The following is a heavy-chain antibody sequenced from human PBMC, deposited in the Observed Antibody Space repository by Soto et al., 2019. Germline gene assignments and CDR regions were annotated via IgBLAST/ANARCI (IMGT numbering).Heavy chain of an antibody. D-gene: IGHD1-1*01. CDR3: ARRHAGSPRLFDY. J-gene: IGHJ4*02. V-gene: IGHV4-61*01. Sequence: PSETLSLTCTVSGGSVNSGSYYWNWIRQPPGKPLEWVGFIFYTGNTNYSPSLRSRATISLDTSKNQFSLKLASVTAADTAVYYCARRHAGSPRLFDYWGQGVLVTVSS. CDR2: IFYTGNT. CDR1: GGSVNSGSYY.